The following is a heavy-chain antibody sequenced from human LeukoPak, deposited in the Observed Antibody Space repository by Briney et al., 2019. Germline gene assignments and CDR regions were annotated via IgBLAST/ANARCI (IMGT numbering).Heavy chain of an antibody. V-gene: IGHV3-23*01. J-gene: IGHJ4*02. CDR2: ISGSGGST. CDR3: AKDQTPYLNNFDY. CDR1: GFTFSNYW. Sequence: GGSLRLSCAASGFTFSNYWMSWVRQAPGKGLEWVSAISGSGGSTYYADSVKGRFTISRDNSKNTLYLQMNSLRAEDTAVYYCAKDQTPYLNNFDYWGQGTLVTVSS.